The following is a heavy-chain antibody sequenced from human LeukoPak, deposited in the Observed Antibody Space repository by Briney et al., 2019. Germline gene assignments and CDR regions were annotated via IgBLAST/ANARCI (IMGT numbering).Heavy chain of an antibody. Sequence: GGSLSLSCAASGFPFSSYAMSWVRQAPGKGLEWVSAISGSGGSTYYADSVKGRFTISRDNSKNTLYLQMNSLRAEDTAVYYCAKGYSSSKNWFDPWGQGTLVTVSS. CDR2: ISGSGGST. CDR1: GFPFSSYA. D-gene: IGHD6-6*01. J-gene: IGHJ5*02. V-gene: IGHV3-23*01. CDR3: AKGYSSSKNWFDP.